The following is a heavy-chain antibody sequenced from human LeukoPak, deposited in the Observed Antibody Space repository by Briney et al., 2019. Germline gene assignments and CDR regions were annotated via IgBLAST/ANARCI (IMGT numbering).Heavy chain of an antibody. Sequence: SETLSLTCTVSGGSISGYYWTWIRQLPGKGLEWIGYIYNSGITNYNPSLKSRVTVSVDTSKNQFSLRLSSVTAADTAVYYCARHRAYSSSSPFDYWGQGTLVTVSS. CDR2: IYNSGIT. CDR1: GGSISGYY. J-gene: IGHJ4*02. D-gene: IGHD6-6*01. CDR3: ARHRAYSSSSPFDY. V-gene: IGHV4-59*08.